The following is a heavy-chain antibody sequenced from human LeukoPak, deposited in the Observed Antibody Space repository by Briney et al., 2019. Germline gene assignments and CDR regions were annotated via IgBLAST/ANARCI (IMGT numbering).Heavy chain of an antibody. CDR2: IGTTGNYI. Sequence: PGGSLRLSCAASGSTFSNYLMNWVRQAPGKGLEWVSSIGTTGNYIYYSDSVKGRFTISRDNAKDSLFLQMNSLRTEDTGVYYCARDSYGWHDRWDYWGLGTQVIVSS. J-gene: IGHJ4*02. D-gene: IGHD3-16*01. CDR1: GSTFSNYL. V-gene: IGHV3-21*01. CDR3: ARDSYGWHDRWDY.